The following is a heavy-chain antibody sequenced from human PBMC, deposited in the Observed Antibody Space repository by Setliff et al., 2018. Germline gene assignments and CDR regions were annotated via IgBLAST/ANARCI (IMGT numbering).Heavy chain of an antibody. D-gene: IGHD2-15*01. J-gene: IGHJ4*02. V-gene: IGHV4-59*01. Sequence: PSETLSLTCTVSGGSISTYYWSWIRQPPGKGLEFIGYVYYSGLTNYDPSLKSRVTMSVDSSKNQFSLKLSSVTAADTAVYYCARDRVVVLAGRRGFYFDYWGQGTLVTVSS. CDR1: GGSISTYY. CDR2: VYYSGLT. CDR3: ARDRVVVLAGRRGFYFDY.